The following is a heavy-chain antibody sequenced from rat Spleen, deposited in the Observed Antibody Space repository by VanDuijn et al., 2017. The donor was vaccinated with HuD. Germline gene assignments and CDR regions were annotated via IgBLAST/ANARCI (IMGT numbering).Heavy chain of an antibody. CDR2: IIYDGSGT. Sequence: EVQLVESGGRLVQPGNSLKLSCAASGFTFSDHAMAWVRQFPKKGLEWVAIIIYDGSGTFYRDSVKGRFTISRDNAKNTLSLQMDSLRTEDTATYYWATPTPGIPFAYWGQGTLVTVSS. CDR3: ATPTPGIPFAY. J-gene: IGHJ3*01. V-gene: IGHV5S10*01. CDR1: GFTFSDHA. D-gene: IGHD1-4*01.